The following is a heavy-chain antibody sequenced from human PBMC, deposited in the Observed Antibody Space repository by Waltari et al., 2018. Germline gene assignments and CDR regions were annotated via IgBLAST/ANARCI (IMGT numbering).Heavy chain of an antibody. CDR1: GYTFTNYA. Sequence: QVQLVQSGAEVKKPGASVKVSCRASGYTFTNYAIHWVRQAPGQSLEWMGRINEGNGNTIYSQKFQGRITITRDTSSGTAYMELTSLRSEDTAVYYCARDLPYYDCLSGVGGGYFDPWGQGTLVTVSS. D-gene: IGHD3-3*01. J-gene: IGHJ5*02. V-gene: IGHV1-3*01. CDR3: ARDLPYYDCLSGVGGGYFDP. CDR2: INEGNGNT.